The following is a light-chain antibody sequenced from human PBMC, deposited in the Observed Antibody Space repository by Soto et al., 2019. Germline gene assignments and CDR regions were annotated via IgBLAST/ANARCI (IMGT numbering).Light chain of an antibody. Sequence: DIQMTQSPSSLSASVGDRVTITCRTSQPISEYLNWYQQKPGKAPSLLIYTSSNLQTGVPSRFSGSGYGTHFTLTINSLKPEYFANYYCQQSYGTPITFGQGTRLEIK. J-gene: IGKJ5*01. V-gene: IGKV1-39*01. CDR1: QPISEY. CDR3: QQSYGTPIT. CDR2: TSS.